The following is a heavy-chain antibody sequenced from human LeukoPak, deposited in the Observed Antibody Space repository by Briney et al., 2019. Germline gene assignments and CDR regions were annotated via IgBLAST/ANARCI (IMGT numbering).Heavy chain of an antibody. D-gene: IGHD5-12*01. V-gene: IGHV3-30*03. CDR3: ARVGYSGYESTFFDY. J-gene: IGHJ4*02. Sequence: GGSLRLSCEASGFTFNTYAMHWVRQPPGKGLEWVALISYDGSDKIYTDSVKGRFTISRDNAKNSLYLQMNRLRAEDTAVYYCARVGYSGYESTFFDYWGQGTLVTVSS. CDR2: ISYDGSDK. CDR1: GFTFNTYA.